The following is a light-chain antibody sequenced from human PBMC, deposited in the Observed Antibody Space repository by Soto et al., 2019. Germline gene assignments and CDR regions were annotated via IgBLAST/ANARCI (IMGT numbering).Light chain of an antibody. CDR1: SSNIGNNY. Sequence: QSVLTQPPSVSAAPGQKVTISCSGSSSNIGNNYVSWYQQFPGTAPKLLIYDSYKRPSGVPDRFSGSKSGTSATLGITGLQTGDEADYYCATWDSSLNGGVFGGGTQLTVL. CDR2: DSY. CDR3: ATWDSSLNGGV. V-gene: IGLV1-51*01. J-gene: IGLJ7*01.